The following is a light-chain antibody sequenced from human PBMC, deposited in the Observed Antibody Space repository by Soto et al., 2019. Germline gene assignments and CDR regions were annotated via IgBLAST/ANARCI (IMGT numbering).Light chain of an antibody. CDR2: GAS. Sequence: EIVMTQSPATLSVSPGERATLSCRASQSVSRNLAWYQQKPGQAPRLLIYGASTRATGIPARFSGSGSGTEFTLTISSLQSEDFAVYYCQQYNNWLRYTFGQGTKLEIK. CDR1: QSVSRN. J-gene: IGKJ2*01. CDR3: QQYNNWLRYT. V-gene: IGKV3-15*01.